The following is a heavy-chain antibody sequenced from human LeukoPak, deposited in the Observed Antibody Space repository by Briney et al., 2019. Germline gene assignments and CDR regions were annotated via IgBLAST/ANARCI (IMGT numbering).Heavy chain of an antibody. CDR3: ARLWFGNWFDP. V-gene: IGHV4-39*01. Sequence: SETLSLTCTVSGGSISTTNYYWGWIRQSPGKGLEWFGCVYYSGSTYYNPSLKSRVTISVDTSKNQFSLKLSSVTAADTAVYYCARLWFGNWFDPWGQGTLVTVSS. CDR2: VYYSGST. J-gene: IGHJ5*02. D-gene: IGHD3-10*01. CDR1: GGSISTTNYY.